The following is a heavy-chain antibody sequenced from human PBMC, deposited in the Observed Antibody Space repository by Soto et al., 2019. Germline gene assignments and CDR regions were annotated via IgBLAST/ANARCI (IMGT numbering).Heavy chain of an antibody. CDR2: ISSSSTI. CDR1: GFTFSSYS. J-gene: IGHJ6*02. D-gene: IGHD3-3*01. CDR3: ARGYDFWSGYYRSPYCYGMDV. V-gene: IGHV3-48*02. Sequence: GGSLRLSCAASGFTFSSYSMNWVRQAPGKGLEWVSYISSSSTIYYADSVKGRFTISRDNAKNSLYLQMNSLRDEDTAVYYCARGYDFWSGYYRSPYCYGMDVWGQGTTVTVSS.